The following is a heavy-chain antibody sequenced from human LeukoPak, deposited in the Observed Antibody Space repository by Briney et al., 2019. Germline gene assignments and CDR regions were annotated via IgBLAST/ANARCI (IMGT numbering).Heavy chain of an antibody. J-gene: IGHJ4*02. CDR2: IFYSGNT. CDR3: ARDRGEGIVGTFDY. D-gene: IGHD1-26*01. Sequence: PSETLSLTCTVSGDSISNHYWSWIRQPPGQGLVWIGYIFYSGNTHYNPSLKSRVTMSVDTSKNQFSLRLSSVTPADTAVYYCARDRGEGIVGTFDYWGQGTLVTVSS. CDR1: GDSISNHY. V-gene: IGHV4-59*11.